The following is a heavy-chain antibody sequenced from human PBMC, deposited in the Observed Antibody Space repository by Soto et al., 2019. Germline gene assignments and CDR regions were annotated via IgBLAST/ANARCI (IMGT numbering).Heavy chain of an antibody. CDR2: ISSDGRST. CDR1: GFTFSSSW. J-gene: IGHJ4*02. Sequence: PGGSLRLSCAASGFTFSSSWMYWVRQGPGKGLVWVSRISSDGRSTSYADSVKGRFTISRDNAKNTLYLQMNSLRAEDTAVYYCISVGPSFDYWGQGTLVTAPQ. D-gene: IGHD1-26*01. V-gene: IGHV3-74*01. CDR3: ISVGPSFDY.